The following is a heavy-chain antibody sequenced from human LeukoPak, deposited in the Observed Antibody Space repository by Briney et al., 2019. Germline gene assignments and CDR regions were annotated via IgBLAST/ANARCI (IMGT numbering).Heavy chain of an antibody. CDR2: IRYDGSNK. CDR3: SGIVATGLFDY. CDR1: GFTFSSYG. Sequence: RGSLRLSCAASGFTFSSYGMHWVRQAPGQGLEWVAVIRYDGSNKYYADSVKGRFTTPSDNSHSTLNLQRNSLLSENTAVYYCSGIVATGLFDYWGQGNLVTVSS. V-gene: IGHV3-30*02. J-gene: IGHJ4*02. D-gene: IGHD5-12*01.